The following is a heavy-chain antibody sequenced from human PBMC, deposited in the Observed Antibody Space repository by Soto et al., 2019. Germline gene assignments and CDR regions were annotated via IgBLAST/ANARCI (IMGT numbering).Heavy chain of an antibody. V-gene: IGHV4-34*01. CDR1: GGSFSGYY. J-gene: IGHJ4*02. Sequence: SETLSLTCAAYGGSFSGYYWSWIRQPPGKGLEWIGEINHSGSTNYNPSLKSRVTISVDTSKNQFSLKLSSVTAADTAVYYCARDRAGALYFDYWGQGTLVTVSS. CDR2: INHSGST. CDR3: ARDRAGALYFDY. D-gene: IGHD6-13*01.